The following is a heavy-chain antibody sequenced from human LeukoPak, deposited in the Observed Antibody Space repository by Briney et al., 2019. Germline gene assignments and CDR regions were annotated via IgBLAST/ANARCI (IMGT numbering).Heavy chain of an antibody. J-gene: IGHJ4*02. CDR3: ARDTTYAFDN. Sequence: GGSLRLSCAASGFTFSDYSMNWVRQAPGKGLEWISYVGISSGNTKYADSVKGRFTISGDKAKNSLYLQMNSLRVEDTAVYYGARDTTYAFDNWGQGTLVTVSS. CDR1: GFTFSDYS. D-gene: IGHD1-1*01. V-gene: IGHV3-48*01. CDR2: VGISSGNT.